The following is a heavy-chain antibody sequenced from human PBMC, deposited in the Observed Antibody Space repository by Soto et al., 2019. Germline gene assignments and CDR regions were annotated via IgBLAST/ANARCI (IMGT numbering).Heavy chain of an antibody. CDR3: ARHNYGSGSTYFDY. J-gene: IGHJ4*02. Sequence: SETLSLTCTVSGGSISSYYWSWIRQAPGKGLEWIGEINHSGSTNYNRSLNSRVTISVDTSRNQFSLKLNSMTAADTAVYYCARHNYGSGSTYFDYWGQGTLVTVSS. D-gene: IGHD3-10*01. V-gene: IGHV4-59*08. CDR1: GGSISSYY. CDR2: INHSGST.